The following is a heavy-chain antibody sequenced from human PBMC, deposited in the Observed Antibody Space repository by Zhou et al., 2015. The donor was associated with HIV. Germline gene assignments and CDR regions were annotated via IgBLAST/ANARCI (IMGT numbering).Heavy chain of an antibody. D-gene: IGHD6-13*01. J-gene: IGHJ4*02. CDR1: GGTFSSYA. V-gene: IGHV1-69*06. CDR2: IIPIFGTA. Sequence: QVQLVQSGAEVKKPGSSVKVSCKASGGTFSSYAISWVRQAPGQGLEWMGGIIPIFGTANYAQKFQGRVTITADKSTSTAYMELSSLRSEDTAVYYCAREPDLTGFSSSWYGGFDYWGQGTLVTVSP. CDR3: AREPDLTGFSSSWYGGFDY.